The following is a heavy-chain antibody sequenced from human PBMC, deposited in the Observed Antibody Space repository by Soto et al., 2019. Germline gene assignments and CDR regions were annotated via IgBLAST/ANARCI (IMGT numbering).Heavy chain of an antibody. Sequence: QITLKESGPTLVKPTQTLTLTCTFSGFSLSTSGVGVGWIRQPPGKALEWLALIYWNDDKRYSPSLKIRLTITKDTSKNPVVLTMTNMDPVDTATYYCAHRGDYGDLYNWFDPWGQGTLVTVSS. CDR1: GFSLSTSGVG. CDR2: IYWNDDK. V-gene: IGHV2-5*01. J-gene: IGHJ5*02. CDR3: AHRGDYGDLYNWFDP. D-gene: IGHD4-17*01.